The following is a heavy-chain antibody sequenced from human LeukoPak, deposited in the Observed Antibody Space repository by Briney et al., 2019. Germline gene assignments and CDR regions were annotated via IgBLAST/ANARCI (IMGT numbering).Heavy chain of an antibody. J-gene: IGHJ4*02. V-gene: IGHV1-2*02. CDR3: AREKYYGSGSWDFDY. Sequence: ASVTVSCKASGYTFTGYYMHWVRQAPGQGLEWMGWINPNSGGTNYAQKFQGRVTMTRDTSISTAYMELSRLRSDDTAVYYCAREKYYGSGSWDFDYWGQGTLVTVSS. CDR1: GYTFTGYY. D-gene: IGHD3-10*01. CDR2: INPNSGGT.